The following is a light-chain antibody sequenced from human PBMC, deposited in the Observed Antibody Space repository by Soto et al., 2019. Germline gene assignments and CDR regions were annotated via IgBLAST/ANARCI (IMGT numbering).Light chain of an antibody. CDR3: QQYYSSPHT. CDR2: WAS. CDR1: QSVLYSPNNKNY. Sequence: DIVLTQSPDSLAVSLGERATINCKSSQSVLYSPNNKNYLAWYQQKPGQPPKLLIYWASTRESGVPDRFSGSGSGTDFTLTISSLQAEDVAVYYCQQYYSSPHTFGQGTKLEIK. J-gene: IGKJ2*01. V-gene: IGKV4-1*01.